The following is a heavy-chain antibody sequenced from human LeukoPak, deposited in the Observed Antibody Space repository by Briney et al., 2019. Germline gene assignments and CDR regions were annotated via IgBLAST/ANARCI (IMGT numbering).Heavy chain of an antibody. CDR2: IRRDGSQI. V-gene: IGHV3-7*01. J-gene: IGHJ3*02. Sequence: PGGSLRLSCAASGFTFSNYWMTWVRQAPGKGLEWVANIRRDGSQIHYVDSVKGRFTISRDNAKNSLSLQMNSLRAEDTAIYYCARDDSPTSTGPAYYDAFDIWGQGIMVTVSS. D-gene: IGHD1-1*01. CDR3: ARDDSPTSTGPAYYDAFDI. CDR1: GFTFSNYW.